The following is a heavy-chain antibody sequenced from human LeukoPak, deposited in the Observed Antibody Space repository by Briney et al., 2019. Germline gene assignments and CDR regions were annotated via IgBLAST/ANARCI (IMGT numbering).Heavy chain of an antibody. V-gene: IGHV3-15*01. CDR1: EFTFSNAW. Sequence: GGSLRLSCAASEFTFSNAWMSWVRQAPGKELEWVGRIKSKTDGGTTDYAAPVKGRFTISRDDSKNTLYLQMNSLKTEDTAVYYCTTEGGATTWYNWFDPWGQGTLVTVSS. CDR3: TTEGGATTWYNWFDP. D-gene: IGHD1-26*01. J-gene: IGHJ5*02. CDR2: IKSKTDGGTT.